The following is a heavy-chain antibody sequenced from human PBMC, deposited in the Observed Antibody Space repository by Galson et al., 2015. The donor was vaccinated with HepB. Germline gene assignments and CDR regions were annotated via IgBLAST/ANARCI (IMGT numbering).Heavy chain of an antibody. Sequence: QSGAEVKRPGESLKISCKGSGYRFGSYWIGWVRQMPGKGLEWMGVIYIEDSDTRYSPSFQGQATMSADKSINTAYLQWSSLEASDTAMYYCARHFGGYYYESSGYYFFDYWGQGTLVTVSS. D-gene: IGHD3-22*01. CDR3: ARHFGGYYYESSGYYFFDY. CDR1: GYRFGSYW. J-gene: IGHJ4*02. V-gene: IGHV5-51*01. CDR2: IYIEDSDT.